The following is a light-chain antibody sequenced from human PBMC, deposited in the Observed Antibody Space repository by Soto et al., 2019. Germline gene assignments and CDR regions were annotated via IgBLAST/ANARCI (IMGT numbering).Light chain of an antibody. Sequence: EVVMTQSPVTLSVSPGERATLSCRASQSVSSNLAWYQQKPGQAPWLLIYGASTRATGIPARFSGSGSGTESTLTISSMQYDNFAVLYCQQYNNWTRTFGQGTKLEIK. CDR1: QSVSSN. V-gene: IGKV3-15*01. CDR3: QQYNNWTRT. J-gene: IGKJ2*01. CDR2: GAS.